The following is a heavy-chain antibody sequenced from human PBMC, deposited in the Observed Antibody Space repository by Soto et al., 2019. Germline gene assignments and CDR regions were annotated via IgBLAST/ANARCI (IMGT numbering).Heavy chain of an antibody. CDR2: IDHGGSP. Sequence: PSETLSLTCAVYGGSFSDYDWNWIRQAPGKGLEWIGEIDHGGSPNYNPSLKRRVTISVDTSKSQFSLKMRFLTSADTAMYYCARGRGGYSPFNYGMDVWGHGTTVTVSS. CDR1: GGSFSDYD. V-gene: IGHV4-34*01. J-gene: IGHJ6*02. D-gene: IGHD6-13*01. CDR3: ARGRGGYSPFNYGMDV.